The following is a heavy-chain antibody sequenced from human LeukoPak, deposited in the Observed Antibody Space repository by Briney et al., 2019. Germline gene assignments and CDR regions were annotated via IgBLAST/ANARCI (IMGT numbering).Heavy chain of an antibody. CDR3: AADLGGSGRPFDY. CDR1: GFTFSSYW. D-gene: IGHD3-10*01. V-gene: IGHV3-74*01. CDR2: INNDGSST. J-gene: IGHJ4*02. Sequence: PGGSLRLSCAASGFTFSSYWMHWVRQAPGKGLVWVSRINNDGSSTSYADSVKGRFTISRDNAKNTLYLQMNSLRAEDTALYYCAADLGGSGRPFDYWGQGTLVTVSS.